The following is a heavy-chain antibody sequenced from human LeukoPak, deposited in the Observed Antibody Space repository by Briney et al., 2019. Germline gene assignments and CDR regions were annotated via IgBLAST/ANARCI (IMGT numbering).Heavy chain of an antibody. CDR1: GFTFSSYS. CDR3: ARRSGIAVAGAFDY. CDR2: ISGSGDSA. D-gene: IGHD6-19*01. J-gene: IGHJ4*02. Sequence: PGGSLRLSCAGSGFTFSSYSMNWVRQAPGKGLEWVSGISGSGDSAYYADSVKGRFTISRDNSKNTLYLQMNSLRAEDTAVYYCARRSGIAVAGAFDYWGQGTLVTVSS. V-gene: IGHV3-23*01.